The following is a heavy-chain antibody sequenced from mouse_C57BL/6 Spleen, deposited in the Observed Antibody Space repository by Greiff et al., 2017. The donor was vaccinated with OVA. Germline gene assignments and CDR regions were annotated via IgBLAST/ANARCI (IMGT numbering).Heavy chain of an antibody. D-gene: IGHD1-1*01. CDR3: TGGTVVDY. CDR2: IRLKSDNYAT. J-gene: IGHJ2*01. CDR1: VFTFSNYW. Sequence: EVKLMESGGGLVQPGGSMKLSCVASVFTFSNYWMNWVRQSPEKGLEWVAQIRLKSDNYATQYAESVKGRFTISRDDSKSSVYLQMNNLRAEDTGIYYCTGGTVVDYWGQGTTLTVSS. V-gene: IGHV6-3*01.